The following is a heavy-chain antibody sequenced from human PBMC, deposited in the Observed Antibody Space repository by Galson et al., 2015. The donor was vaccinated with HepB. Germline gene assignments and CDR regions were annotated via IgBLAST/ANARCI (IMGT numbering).Heavy chain of an antibody. CDR2: MNPNSGNT. J-gene: IGHJ5*02. V-gene: IGHV1-8*01. CDR3: ARGDSGRSQGYWFDP. D-gene: IGHD3-22*01. Sequence: QSGAEVKKPGESLRISCKASGYTFTSYDINWVRQATGQGLEWMGWMNPNSGNTGYAQKFQGRVTMTRNTSISTAYMELSSLRSEDTAVYYCARGDSGRSQGYWFDPWGQGTLVTVSS. CDR1: GYTFTSYD.